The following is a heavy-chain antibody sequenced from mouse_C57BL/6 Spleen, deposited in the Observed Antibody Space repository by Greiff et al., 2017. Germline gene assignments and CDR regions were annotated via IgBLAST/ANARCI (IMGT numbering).Heavy chain of an antibody. V-gene: IGHV1-66*01. J-gene: IGHJ3*01. Sequence: VQLQQSGPELVKPGASVKISCKASGYSFTSYYIHWVKQRPGQGLEWIGWIYPGSGNTKYNEKFKGKATLTADTSSSTAYMQLSSLTSEGSAVYYCARDYYGSGALFAYWGQGTLVTVSA. CDR1: GYSFTSYY. D-gene: IGHD1-1*01. CDR2: IYPGSGNT. CDR3: ARDYYGSGALFAY.